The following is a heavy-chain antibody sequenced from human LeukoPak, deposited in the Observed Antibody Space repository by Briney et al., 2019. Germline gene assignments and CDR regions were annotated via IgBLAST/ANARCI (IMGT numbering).Heavy chain of an antibody. J-gene: IGHJ3*02. D-gene: IGHD3-10*01. CDR3: AREVRDYYGSASDI. CDR1: GFTFSSYD. Sequence: GGSLRLSCAASGFTFSSYDMHWVRQATGKGLEWVSAIGTAGDTYYPGPVKGRFTISRDNAKNTLYLQMNSLRAEDTAVYYCAREVRDYYGSASDIWGQGTMVTVSS. CDR2: IGTAGDT. V-gene: IGHV3-13*01.